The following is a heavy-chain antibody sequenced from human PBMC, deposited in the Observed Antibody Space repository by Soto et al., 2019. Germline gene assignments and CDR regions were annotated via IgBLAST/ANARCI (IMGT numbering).Heavy chain of an antibody. D-gene: IGHD3-10*01. CDR2: VGRFGNT. J-gene: IGHJ4*02. CDR3: AKEGRLRSPAGDYFDS. V-gene: IGHV3-23*01. Sequence: GGSLRLSCEVSGFSFPDYDMNWVRQTPGKGLEWVAAVGRFGNTYYRDSVRGRFTISRDDSRNTVYLQMNRLRVEDTAVYFCAKEGRLRSPAGDYFDSWAQGSLVTVSS. CDR1: GFSFPDYD.